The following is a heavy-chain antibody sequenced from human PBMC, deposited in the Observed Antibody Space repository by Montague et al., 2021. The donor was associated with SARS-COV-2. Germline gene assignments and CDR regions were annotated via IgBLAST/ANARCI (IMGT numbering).Heavy chain of an antibody. CDR3: ARHKRWRIAAAGRVFDY. CDR1: GGSISSSSYY. D-gene: IGHD6-13*01. Sequence: SETLSLTCTVSGGSISSSSYYWGWIRQPPGKGLEWIGCIYYSGSTYYNPSLKSRVTISVDTSKNQFSLKLSSVTAADTAVYYCARHKRWRIAAAGRVFDYWGQGTLVTVSS. J-gene: IGHJ4*02. CDR2: IYYSGST. V-gene: IGHV4-39*01.